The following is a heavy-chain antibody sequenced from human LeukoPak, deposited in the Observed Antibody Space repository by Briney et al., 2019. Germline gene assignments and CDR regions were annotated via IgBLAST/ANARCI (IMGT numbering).Heavy chain of an antibody. Sequence: GGSLRLSCAASGFTISNYGMHWVRQAPGKGLEWGASIQNDGSYKHYADSVRGRFTISRDNFKNTLYLQMNSLRAEDTALYYCAKEGVVVTATRYYFDFWGQGTLVTVSS. J-gene: IGHJ4*02. CDR3: AKEGVVVTATRYYFDF. CDR1: GFTISNYG. CDR2: IQNDGSYK. V-gene: IGHV3-30*02. D-gene: IGHD2-15*01.